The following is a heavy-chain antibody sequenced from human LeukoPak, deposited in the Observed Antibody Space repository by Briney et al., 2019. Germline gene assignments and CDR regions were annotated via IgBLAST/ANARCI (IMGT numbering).Heavy chain of an antibody. D-gene: IGHD3-10*01. V-gene: IGHV3-23*01. CDR3: AKSPYGSGSFSALDI. CDR2: ISGSAGNT. CDR1: GFTFSSYA. Sequence: GGSLRLSCVASGFTFSSYAMYWVRQAPGEGLEWVSIISGSAGNTYYADSVKVRLTISRDNSKNTLYLQMNSLRAEDTAIYYCAKSPYGSGSFSALDIWGQGTTVTVSS. J-gene: IGHJ3*02.